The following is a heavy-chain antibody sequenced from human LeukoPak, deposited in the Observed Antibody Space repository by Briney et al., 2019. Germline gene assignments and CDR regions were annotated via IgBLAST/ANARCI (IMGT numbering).Heavy chain of an antibody. Sequence: ASVKVSCKASGYTFTSYYMHWVRQAPGQGLEWMGIINPSGGSTSYAQKFQGGVTMTRDTFISTAYMELSRLRSDDTAVYYCARDPSSSWYFYYYYGMDVWGQGTTVTVSS. V-gene: IGHV1-46*01. CDR3: ARDPSSSWYFYYYYGMDV. J-gene: IGHJ6*02. D-gene: IGHD6-13*01. CDR1: GYTFTSYY. CDR2: INPSGGST.